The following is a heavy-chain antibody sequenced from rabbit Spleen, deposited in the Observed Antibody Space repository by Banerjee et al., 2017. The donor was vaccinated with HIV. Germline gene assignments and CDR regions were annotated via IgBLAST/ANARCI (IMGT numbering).Heavy chain of an antibody. CDR2: INASTGKP. V-gene: IGHV1S45*01. CDR1: GFTFSSYW. J-gene: IGHJ6*01. Sequence: QEQLEESGGGLVKPEGSLTLTCKASGFTFSSYWIYWVRQAPGKGLEWIACINASTGKPVYATWASGRFTISRTSSTTVTLRMTSLTAADRATYFCARDTSSSFSSYGMDLWGPGTLVTVS. D-gene: IGHD1-1*01. CDR3: ARDTSSSFSSYGMDL.